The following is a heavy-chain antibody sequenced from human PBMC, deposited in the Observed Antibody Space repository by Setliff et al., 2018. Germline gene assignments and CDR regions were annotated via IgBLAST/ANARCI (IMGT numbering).Heavy chain of an antibody. Sequence: GGSLRLSCADSGFTFSDAWMNWVRQAPGKGLEWVGRIKSKADGGTADFAAPVKGRFTISRDDSKNTMSLQMNSLKTEDTAVYFCATRLGDFWGQGTLVTVSS. V-gene: IGHV3-15*01. J-gene: IGHJ4*02. CDR2: IKSKADGGTA. CDR1: GFTFSDAW. CDR3: ATRLGDF.